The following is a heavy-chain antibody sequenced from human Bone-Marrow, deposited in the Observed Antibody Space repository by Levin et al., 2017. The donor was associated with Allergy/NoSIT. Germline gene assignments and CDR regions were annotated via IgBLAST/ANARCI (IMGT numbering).Heavy chain of an antibody. J-gene: IGHJ3*02. CDR1: GGSFSNFY. D-gene: IGHD5-18*01. CDR2: VNHAGSP. CDR3: ARGLLYTYASYPDAFDI. V-gene: IGHV4-34*01. Sequence: SETLSLTCAVYGGSFSNFYWSWIRQPPGKGLEWIGEVNHAGSPNYNPSLKGRVTMSEDTSKNQFSLRLSSVTAADTAVYYCARGLLYTYASYPDAFDIWGQGTKVTVSS.